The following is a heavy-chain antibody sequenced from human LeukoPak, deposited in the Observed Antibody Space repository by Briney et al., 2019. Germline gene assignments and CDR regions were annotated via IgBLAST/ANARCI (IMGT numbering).Heavy chain of an antibody. CDR3: AARNAYGDYTLYFDY. V-gene: IGHV1-58*01. J-gene: IGHJ4*02. CDR2: IVVGSGNT. CDR1: GFTFTSSA. D-gene: IGHD4-17*01. Sequence: GTSVKVSCKASGFTFTSSAVQWVRQARGQRLEGIGWIVVGSGNTNYAQKFQERVTITRDMSTSTAYMELSSLRSEDTAVYYCAARNAYGDYTLYFDYWGQGTLVTVSS.